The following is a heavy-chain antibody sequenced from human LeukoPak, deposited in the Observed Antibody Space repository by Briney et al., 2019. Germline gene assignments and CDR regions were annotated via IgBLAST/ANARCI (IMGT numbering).Heavy chain of an antibody. CDR2: IYHSGST. CDR1: GGSISSYS. CDR3: ARVAEGGYSYGYLDY. V-gene: IGHV4-30-2*01. Sequence: PSETLSLTCTVSGGSISSYSWSWIRQPPGKGLEWIGYIYHSGSTYYNPSLKSRVTISVDRSKNQFSLKLSSVTAADTAVYYCARVAEGGYSYGYLDYWGQGTLATVSS. D-gene: IGHD5-18*01. J-gene: IGHJ4*02.